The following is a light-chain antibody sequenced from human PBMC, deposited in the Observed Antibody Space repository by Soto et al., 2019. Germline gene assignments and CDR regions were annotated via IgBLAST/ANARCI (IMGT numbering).Light chain of an antibody. Sequence: DVQMNQSPSSLSAFVADRVTITCRASQGIAPYLAWFQQKPGKVPKLLIYATSPLQSGVPSRFSGSGSGTDFTLTINSLQPEDVGTYYCQKYNSAPLTFGGGTKVDIK. CDR2: ATS. J-gene: IGKJ4*01. CDR3: QKYNSAPLT. V-gene: IGKV1-27*01. CDR1: QGIAPY.